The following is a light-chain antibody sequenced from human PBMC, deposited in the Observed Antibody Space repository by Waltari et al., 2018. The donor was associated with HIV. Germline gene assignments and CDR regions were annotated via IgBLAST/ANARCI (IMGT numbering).Light chain of an antibody. J-gene: IGLJ2*01. Sequence: QSVLTQPPSASGTPGPRVTISCSGRSSTIGSTTVNWYQQLPGTAPKLLIYSNNQRPSGVPDRFSGSKSGTSASLAISGLQSEDEADYYCAAWDDSLNEVFGGGTKLTVL. CDR3: AAWDDSLNEV. CDR1: SSTIGSTT. CDR2: SNN. V-gene: IGLV1-44*01.